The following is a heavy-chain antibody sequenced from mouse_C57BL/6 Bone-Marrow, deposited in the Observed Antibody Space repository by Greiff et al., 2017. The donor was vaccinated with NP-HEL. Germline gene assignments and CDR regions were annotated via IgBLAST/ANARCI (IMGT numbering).Heavy chain of an antibody. V-gene: IGHV1-81*01. D-gene: IGHD1-1*01. CDR2: IYPRSGNT. Sequence: VQLQQSGAELARPGASVKLSCKASGYTFTSYGISWVKQRTGQGLEWIGEIYPRSGNTYYNEKFKGKATLTADKSSSPAYMELRSLTSEDSAVYFCARLKDYYGSSSPLAYWGQGTLVTVSA. CDR3: ARLKDYYGSSSPLAY. CDR1: GYTFTSYG. J-gene: IGHJ3*01.